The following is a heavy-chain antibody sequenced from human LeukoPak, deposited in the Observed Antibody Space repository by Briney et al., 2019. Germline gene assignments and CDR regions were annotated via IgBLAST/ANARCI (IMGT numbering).Heavy chain of an antibody. D-gene: IGHD3-10*01. Sequence: GGSLRLSCAASGFTFDDHGMSWVRHAPGKGLEWVSGIKWDGGRTVYADSVKGRFTISRDNAKNSVYLQMNSLRAEDTALYYCARDLGGLTYYYGSGSYWGFDYWGQGTLVTVSS. CDR2: IKWDGGRT. J-gene: IGHJ4*02. CDR1: GFTFDDHG. V-gene: IGHV3-20*04. CDR3: ARDLGGLTYYYGSGSYWGFDY.